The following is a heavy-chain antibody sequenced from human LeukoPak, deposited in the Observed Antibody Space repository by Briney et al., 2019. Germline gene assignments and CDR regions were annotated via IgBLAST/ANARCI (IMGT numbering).Heavy chain of an antibody. D-gene: IGHD6-19*01. CDR2: ISSSSSYI. CDR1: GFTFSSYS. CDR3: AKGTSGWASDAFDI. Sequence: PGGSLRLSCAASGFTFSSYSMNWVRQAPGQGLEWVSSISSSSSYIYYADSVKGRFTISRDSAKNSLYLQMNSLRAEDMALYYCAKGTSGWASDAFDIWGQGTMVTVSS. V-gene: IGHV3-21*04. J-gene: IGHJ3*02.